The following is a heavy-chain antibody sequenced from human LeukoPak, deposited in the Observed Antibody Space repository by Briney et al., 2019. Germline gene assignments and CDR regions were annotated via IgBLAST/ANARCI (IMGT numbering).Heavy chain of an antibody. CDR2: FDPEDGET. Sequence: GASVKVSCKVSGYTLTELSMHWVRQAPGKGLEWMGGFDPEDGETIYAQKFQGRVTMTEDTSTDTAYMELSSLRSEDTAVYYCATTQWEPSRDAFDIWGQGTMVTVSS. V-gene: IGHV1-24*01. D-gene: IGHD1-26*01. CDR3: ATTQWEPSRDAFDI. CDR1: GYTLTELS. J-gene: IGHJ3*02.